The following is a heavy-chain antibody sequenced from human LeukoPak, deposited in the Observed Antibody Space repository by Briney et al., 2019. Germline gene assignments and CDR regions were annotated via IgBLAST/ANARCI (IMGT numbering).Heavy chain of an antibody. J-gene: IGHJ6*03. Sequence: ASVKVSCKASGYTFTSYYMHWVRQAPGQGLEWMGWINPNSGGTNYAQKFQDRVTMTRDTSISTAYMELSRLRSDDTAVYYCARNTVTTFMKYYNYMDVWGKGTTVTVSS. CDR3: ARNTVTTFMKYYNYMDV. V-gene: IGHV1-2*02. CDR1: GYTFTSYY. CDR2: INPNSGGT. D-gene: IGHD4-17*01.